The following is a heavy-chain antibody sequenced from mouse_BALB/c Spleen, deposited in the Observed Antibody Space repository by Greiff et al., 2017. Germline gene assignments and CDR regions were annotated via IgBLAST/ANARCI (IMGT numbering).Heavy chain of an antibody. J-gene: IGHJ4*01. CDR3: ASGYDGDYYAMDY. Sequence: VKLMESGAELAKPGASVKMSCKASGYTFTSYWMHWVKQRPGQGLEWIGYINPSTGYTEYNQKFKDKATLTADKSSSTAYMQLSSLTSEDSAVYYCASGYDGDYYAMDYWGQGTSVTVSS. V-gene: IGHV1-7*01. D-gene: IGHD2-2*01. CDR2: INPSTGYT. CDR1: GYTFTSYW.